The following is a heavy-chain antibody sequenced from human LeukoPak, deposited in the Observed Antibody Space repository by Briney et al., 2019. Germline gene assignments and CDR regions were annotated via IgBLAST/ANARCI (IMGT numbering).Heavy chain of an antibody. CDR2: ISYDGSNK. CDR3: ARAKSTSGLVVVVAATLLFDY. J-gene: IGHJ4*02. Sequence: PGGPLRLSCAASGFTFSNYAMHWVRQAPDKGLEWVAVISYDGSNKYYADSVKGRFTISRDNSKNTLYLQMNSLRAEDTAVYYCARAKSTSGLVVVVAATLLFDYWGQGTLVTVSS. V-gene: IGHV3-30*04. D-gene: IGHD2-15*01. CDR1: GFTFSNYA.